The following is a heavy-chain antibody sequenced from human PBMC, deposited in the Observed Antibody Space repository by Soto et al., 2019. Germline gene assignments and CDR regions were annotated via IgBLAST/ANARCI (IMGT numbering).Heavy chain of an antibody. J-gene: IGHJ4*02. CDR3: AKDLIDYSNSYFDY. CDR1: GFSFSNYA. V-gene: IGHV3-23*01. CDR2: ITSVGYT. Sequence: LRLSCATSGFSFSNYAMSWVRQAPGKGLEWVAAITSVGYTYYVDSLKGRFTISRDNSKNTLYLQMNSLRAEDTAVYYCAKDLIDYSNSYFDYWGQGTLVTVSS. D-gene: IGHD4-4*01.